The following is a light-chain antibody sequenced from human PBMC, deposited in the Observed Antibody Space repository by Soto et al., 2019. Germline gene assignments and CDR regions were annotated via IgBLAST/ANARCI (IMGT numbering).Light chain of an antibody. CDR3: ISYTDTFYV. CDR2: DVS. V-gene: IGLV2-14*03. J-gene: IGLJ1*01. CDR1: SDDVGAYNF. Sequence: QSALTQPASVSGSPGQSVTISCTGTSDDVGAYNFVSWYQQYPDKAPRVLIYDVSERPSGVSNRFSGSKSGNTASLTISGLQTEDEADYFCISYTDTFYVFGTGTKVTVL.